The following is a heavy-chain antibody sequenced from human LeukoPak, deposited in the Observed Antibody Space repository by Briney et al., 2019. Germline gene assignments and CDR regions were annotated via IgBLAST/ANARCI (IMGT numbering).Heavy chain of an antibody. Sequence: SETLSLTCTVSGGSISSYYWRWIRQPPGKGLGGIGYIYYSGSTNYNPSLKSRVTISVDTSKNQFSLKLSSVTAADTAVYYCARHERGYDSQFDYWGQGTLVTVSS. CDR3: ARHERGYDSQFDY. V-gene: IGHV4-59*08. D-gene: IGHD5-12*01. CDR2: IYYSGST. CDR1: GGSISSYY. J-gene: IGHJ4*02.